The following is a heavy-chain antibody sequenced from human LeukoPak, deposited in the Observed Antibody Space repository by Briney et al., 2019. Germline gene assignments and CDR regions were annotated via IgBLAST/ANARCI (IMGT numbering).Heavy chain of an antibody. J-gene: IGHJ4*02. V-gene: IGHV3-7*03. Sequence: GGSLRLSCAASGFTFSSYWMSWVRQAPGKGLEWVANIKQDGSEKYYVDSVKGRFTISRDKAKNSLYLQMNSLRAEDTALYYCAKEASRSGLDYWGQGTLVTVSS. CDR1: GFTFSSYW. CDR3: AKEASRSGLDY. D-gene: IGHD6-19*01. CDR2: IKQDGSEK.